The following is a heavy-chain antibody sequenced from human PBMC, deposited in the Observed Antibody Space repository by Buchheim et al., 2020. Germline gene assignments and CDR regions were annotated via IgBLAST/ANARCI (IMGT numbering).Heavy chain of an antibody. J-gene: IGHJ4*02. D-gene: IGHD3-3*01. CDR3: AKDPLPLLEWPSFDY. CDR1: GFTFSSYA. CDR2: ISGSGGST. Sequence: EVQLLESGGGLVQPGGSLRLSCAASGFTFSSYAMSWVRQAPGKGLEWVSAISGSGGSTYYADSVKGRFIISSDHSKNKLYLQMNSLRAEDTAVYYCAKDPLPLLEWPSFDYWGQGTL. V-gene: IGHV3-23*01.